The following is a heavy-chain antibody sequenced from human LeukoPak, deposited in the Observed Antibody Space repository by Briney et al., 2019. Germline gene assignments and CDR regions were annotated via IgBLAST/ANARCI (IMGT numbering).Heavy chain of an antibody. V-gene: IGHV3-23*01. Sequence: GGSLRLSCAVSGFTFSRSAMSWVRQARGKGLECVSGIGGDFRTHYADSVKGRFTISKDTSKNMLFLQMNNLRAEDTAVYYCAKDIFRWSFHSWGQGTLVTVSS. D-gene: IGHD2-21*01. CDR2: IGGDFRT. J-gene: IGHJ4*02. CDR1: GFTFSRSA. CDR3: AKDIFRWSFHS.